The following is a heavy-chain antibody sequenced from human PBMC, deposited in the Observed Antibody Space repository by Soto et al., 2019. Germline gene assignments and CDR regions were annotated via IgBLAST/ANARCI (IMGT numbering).Heavy chain of an antibody. Sequence: ASVKVSCKASGYTFTSYGISGVRQAPGQGLEWMGWISAYNGNTNYAQKLQGRVTMTTDTSTSTAYMELRSLRSDDTAVYYCARDTLLEYYYDSSGYSPGVFDYWGQGTLVTVSS. V-gene: IGHV1-18*01. J-gene: IGHJ4*02. CDR1: GYTFTSYG. CDR2: ISAYNGNT. D-gene: IGHD3-22*01. CDR3: ARDTLLEYYYDSSGYSPGVFDY.